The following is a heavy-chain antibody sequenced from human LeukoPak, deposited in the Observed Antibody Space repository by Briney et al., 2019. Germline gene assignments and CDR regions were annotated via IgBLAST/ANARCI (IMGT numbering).Heavy chain of an antibody. CDR2: ISGSGSTT. CDR3: AKGRVTCAGDGPAGPPGY. Sequence: GGSLSLSCTASGFTFSSFYRSGVRQAPGKGLEWVSGISGSGSTTQYADSVKGRFTISRDSSKNTLYLQMNSLRVEDTAVYYCAKGRVTCAGDGPAGPPGYWGQGTLVTVSS. CDR1: GFTFSSFY. V-gene: IGHV3-23*01. J-gene: IGHJ4*02. D-gene: IGHD2-21*02.